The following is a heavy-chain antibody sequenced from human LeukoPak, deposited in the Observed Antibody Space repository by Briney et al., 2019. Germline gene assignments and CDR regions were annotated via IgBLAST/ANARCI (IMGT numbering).Heavy chain of an antibody. V-gene: IGHV3-21*01. CDR3: ARRSGYSFDH. Sequence: GGSLRLSCAASGFTFNTYNVNWVRQAPGKGLEWVPSISSSSTYISYADSVKGRFTISRDNAKNSLYLQMNSLRAEDTAVYYCARRSGYSFDHWGQGTPVTVSS. CDR1: GFTFNTYN. J-gene: IGHJ4*02. CDR2: ISSSSTYI. D-gene: IGHD3-3*01.